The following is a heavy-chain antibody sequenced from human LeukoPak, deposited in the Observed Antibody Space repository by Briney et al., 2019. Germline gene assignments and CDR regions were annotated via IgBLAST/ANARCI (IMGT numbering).Heavy chain of an antibody. J-gene: IGHJ4*02. CDR1: GGSFSGYY. V-gene: IGHV4-59*08. CDR3: ARHARYYYDSSGYYYYFDY. Sequence: PSETLSLTCAVYGGSFSGYYWSWIRQPPGKGLEWIGYIYYSGSTNYNPSLKSRVTISVDTSKNQFSLKLSSVTAADTAVYYCARHARYYYDSSGYYYYFDYWGQGTLVTVSS. CDR2: IYYSGST. D-gene: IGHD3-22*01.